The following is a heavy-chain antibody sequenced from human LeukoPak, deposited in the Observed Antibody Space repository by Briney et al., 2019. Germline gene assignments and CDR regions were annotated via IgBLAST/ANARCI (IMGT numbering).Heavy chain of an antibody. J-gene: IGHJ2*01. CDR2: IYYSRST. D-gene: IGHD3-22*01. CDR1: GGSISSYY. CDR3: ASAVPLGHYDTSGYYRYWYFDL. V-gene: IGHV4-59*01. Sequence: SETLSLTYTVSGGSISSYYWTWIRQPPGKGLGWSGYIYYSRSTTYNPSLKSRATISEDTSNNQFSLKLTSVTAADTAVYYCASAVPLGHYDTSGYYRYWYFDLWGRGTLVTVSS.